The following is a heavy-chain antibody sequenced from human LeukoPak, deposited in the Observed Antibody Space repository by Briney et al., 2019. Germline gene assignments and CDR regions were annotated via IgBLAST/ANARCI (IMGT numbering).Heavy chain of an antibody. Sequence: KSSETLSLTCTVSGGSVSSSSYYWGWIRQPPGKGLEWIGSIYYSGSTYYNPSLKSRVTISVDTSKNQFSLKLSSVTAADTAVYYCARDTKRKKGVGASPRDYFDYWGQGTLVTVSS. CDR2: IYYSGST. J-gene: IGHJ4*02. CDR1: GGSVSSSSYY. V-gene: IGHV4-39*07. CDR3: ARDTKRKKGVGASPRDYFDY. D-gene: IGHD1-26*01.